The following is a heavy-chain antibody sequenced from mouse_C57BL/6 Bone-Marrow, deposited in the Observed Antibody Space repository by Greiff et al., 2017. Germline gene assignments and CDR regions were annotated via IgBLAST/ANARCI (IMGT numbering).Heavy chain of an antibody. CDR2: INPNNGGT. V-gene: IGHV1-26*01. J-gene: IGHJ1*03. Sequence: EVKLQQSGPELVKPGASVKISCKASGYTFTDYYMNWVKQSHGKSLEWIGDINPNNGGTSYNQKFKGKATLTVDKSSSTAYMELRSLTSEDSAVYYCARAGDYDGDWYFDVWGTGTTVTVSS. CDR1: GYTFTDYY. D-gene: IGHD2-4*01. CDR3: ARAGDYDGDWYFDV.